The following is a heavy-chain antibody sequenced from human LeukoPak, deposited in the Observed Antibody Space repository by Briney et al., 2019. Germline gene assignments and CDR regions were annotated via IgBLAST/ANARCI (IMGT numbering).Heavy chain of an antibody. Sequence: SETLSLTCTVSGGSISSYYWSWIRQPPGKGLEWIGYIYYSGSTNYNPSLKSRVTISVDTSKNQFSLKLSSVTAADTAVYYCAWEGGHFDYWGQGTLVTVSS. CDR3: AWEGGHFDY. CDR1: GGSISSYY. V-gene: IGHV4-59*12. CDR2: IYYSGST. J-gene: IGHJ4*02. D-gene: IGHD2-15*01.